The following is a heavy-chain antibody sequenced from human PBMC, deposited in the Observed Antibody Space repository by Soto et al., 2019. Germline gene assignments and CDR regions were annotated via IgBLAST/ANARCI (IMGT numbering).Heavy chain of an antibody. D-gene: IGHD5-12*01. CDR3: AGEGSYSADNFGHGIQGWSFDF. Sequence: PSETLSLTCTVSGGSINPFDWSWVRQPAGKGLEWIGRIFSSGSTSFNPSLESRVAMSVDTSKNHFSPNLSSVTAADTTVDYWAGEGSYSADNFGHGIQGWSFDFWGQGALVTVSS. J-gene: IGHJ4*02. V-gene: IGHV4-4*07. CDR2: IFSSGST. CDR1: GGSINPFD.